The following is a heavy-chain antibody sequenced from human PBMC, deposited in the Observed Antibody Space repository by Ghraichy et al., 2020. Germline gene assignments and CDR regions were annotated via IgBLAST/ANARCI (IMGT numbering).Heavy chain of an antibody. Sequence: GGSLRLSCAASGFTFSDYHMNWVRQAPGKGLEWIAYISSSGDTIYYADSVKGRFTISRDNADNSLYLQMNSLRAEDMAVYYCARDPPRYISSWYVYDEVYDYGMDVWGQGTTVTVSS. V-gene: IGHV3-11*01. CDR3: ARDPPRYISSWYVYDEVYDYGMDV. CDR1: GFTFSDYH. CDR2: ISSSGDTI. J-gene: IGHJ6*02. D-gene: IGHD6-13*01.